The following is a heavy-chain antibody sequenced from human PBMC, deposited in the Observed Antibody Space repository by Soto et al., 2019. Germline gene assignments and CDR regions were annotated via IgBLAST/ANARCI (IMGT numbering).Heavy chain of an antibody. CDR2: ISDSSGTR. CDR1: GFTFATYS. D-gene: IGHD6-19*01. V-gene: IGHV3-48*02. J-gene: IGHJ3*02. CDR3: ARASGWYPSDAFDI. Sequence: GGSLRLSCAASGFTFATYSMNWVRQAPGKGLEWVSYISDSSGTRNYADSVKGRFTISRDNAKNSLYLQMNSLRDDDSALYYCARASGWYPSDAFDIWGQGTPVTVSS.